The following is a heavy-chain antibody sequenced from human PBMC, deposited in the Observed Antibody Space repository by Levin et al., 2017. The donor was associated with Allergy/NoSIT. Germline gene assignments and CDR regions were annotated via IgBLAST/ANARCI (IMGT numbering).Heavy chain of an antibody. V-gene: IGHV3-74*01. CDR1: GFTFRSSW. J-gene: IGHJ4*02. Sequence: LSLPCAVSGFTFRSSWMHWVRQAPGKGLVWVSRVNGVGSTTTYADSVKGRFTISRDNAKNTLYLQMNSLRAEDTAVYYCASEDIAAAGYFDHWGQGTLVTVSS. D-gene: IGHD6-13*01. CDR2: VNGVGSTT. CDR3: ASEDIAAAGYFDH.